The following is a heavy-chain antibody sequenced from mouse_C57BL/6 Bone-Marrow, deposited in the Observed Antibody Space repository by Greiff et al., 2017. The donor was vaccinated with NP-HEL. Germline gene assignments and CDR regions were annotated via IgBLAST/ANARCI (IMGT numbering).Heavy chain of an antibody. CDR2: IYPGNSDT. J-gene: IGHJ2*01. CDR3: TRSLGRGGNFDY. D-gene: IGHD4-1*01. CDR1: GYTFTSYW. Sequence: EVQLQQSGTVLARPGASVKMSCKTSGYTFTSYWMHWVKQRPGQGLEWIWAIYPGNSDTSYNQKFKGKAKLTAVTSASTAYMELSSLTNEDSAVYYCTRSLGRGGNFDYWGQGTTLTVSS. V-gene: IGHV1-5*01.